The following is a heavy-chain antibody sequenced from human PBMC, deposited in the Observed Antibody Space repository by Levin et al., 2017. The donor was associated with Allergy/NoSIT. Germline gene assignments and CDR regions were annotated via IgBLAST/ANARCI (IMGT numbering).Heavy chain of an antibody. Sequence: GESLKISCAASGFTFSSYAMSWVRQAPGKGLEWVSAISGSGGSTYYADSVKGRFTISRDNSKNTLYLQMNSLRAEDTAVYYCARYYDFWSGTGFLDYWGQGTLVTVSS. J-gene: IGHJ4*02. V-gene: IGHV3-23*01. D-gene: IGHD3-3*01. CDR3: ARYYDFWSGTGFLDY. CDR2: ISGSGGST. CDR1: GFTFSSYA.